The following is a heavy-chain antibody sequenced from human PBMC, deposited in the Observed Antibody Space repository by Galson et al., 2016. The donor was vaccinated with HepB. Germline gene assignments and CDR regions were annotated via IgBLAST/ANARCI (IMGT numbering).Heavy chain of an antibody. D-gene: IGHD5-24*01. Sequence: SLRLSCAASGFTGFTFSSYWMHWVRQAPGKGLVWVSRISLDGSVTIYGDSVKGRFSTSRDNAKNTLFLQMNSLRVEDTAVYYCGASRDGYIDYWGQGAPVTISS. CDR1: GFTGFTFSSYW. V-gene: IGHV3-74*01. CDR2: ISLDGSVT. J-gene: IGHJ4*01. CDR3: GASRDGYIDY.